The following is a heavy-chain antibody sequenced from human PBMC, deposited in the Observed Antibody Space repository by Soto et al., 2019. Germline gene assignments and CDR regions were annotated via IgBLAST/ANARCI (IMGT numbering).Heavy chain of an antibody. J-gene: IGHJ3*02. D-gene: IGHD6-6*01. CDR1: CYTFTSYG. CDR2: ISAYNGNT. Sequence: ALVKVSCKASCYTFTSYGISWVRQAPGQGLEWMGWISAYNGNTNYAQKLQGRVTMTTDTSTSTAYMELRSLRSDDTAVYYCARVRSSSPVYAFDIWGQGTMVTVSS. CDR3: ARVRSSSPVYAFDI. V-gene: IGHV1-18*01.